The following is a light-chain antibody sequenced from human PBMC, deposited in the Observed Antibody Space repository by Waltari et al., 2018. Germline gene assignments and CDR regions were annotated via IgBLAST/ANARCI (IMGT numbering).Light chain of an antibody. V-gene: IGLV2-14*01. J-gene: IGLJ2*01. CDR1: SSDVGGSNY. Sequence: QSALTQPASVSGSPGQSITISCTGTSSDVGGSNYVSRYQQHPGKVPQVMIYEVTNRPSGVSNRFAGSNSGNTASLTISGLQAEDEADYYCSSWTDSDSFKLLFGGGTKLTVL. CDR2: EVT. CDR3: SSWTDSDSFKLL.